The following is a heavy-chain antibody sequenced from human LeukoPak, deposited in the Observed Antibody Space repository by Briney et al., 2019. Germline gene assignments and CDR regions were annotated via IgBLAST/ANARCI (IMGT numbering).Heavy chain of an antibody. CDR3: ARDLREARYFDWLLYDY. D-gene: IGHD3-9*01. CDR1: GFTFSDYY. J-gene: IGHJ4*02. Sequence: GALRLSCASSGFTFSDYYMSSIRQPPGKGGEWVSYIINIGGTLDYVDSVRGGATISPENSKNTLYLYMNRLRAECTGVYYCARDLREARYFDWLLYDYWGQGTLVTVSS. CDR2: IINIGGTL. V-gene: IGHV3-11*04.